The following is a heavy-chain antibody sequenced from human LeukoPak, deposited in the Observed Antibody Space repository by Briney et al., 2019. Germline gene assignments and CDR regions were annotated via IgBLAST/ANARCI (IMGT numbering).Heavy chain of an antibody. J-gene: IGHJ3*02. D-gene: IGHD6-13*01. CDR3: AKEIISSWYMADAFDI. CDR1: GFTFSSYA. Sequence: GGSLRLSCAASGFTFSSYAMSWVRQAPGKGLEWVSAISGSGGSTYYADSVKGRFTISRDNSKNTLYLQMNSLRAEDTAVYYCAKEIISSWYMADAFDIWGQGTMVTVSS. V-gene: IGHV3-23*01. CDR2: ISGSGGST.